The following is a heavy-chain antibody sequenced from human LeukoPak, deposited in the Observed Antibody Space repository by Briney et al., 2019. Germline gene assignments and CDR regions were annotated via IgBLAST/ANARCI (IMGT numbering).Heavy chain of an antibody. D-gene: IGHD5-18*01. V-gene: IGHV4-39*07. Sequence: SETLSLTCTVPGGSISSSSYYWGWIRQPPGKGLEWIGSIYYSGSTYYNPSLKSRVTISVDTSKNQFSLKLSSVTAADTAVYYCARVASGYRTVPWGQGTLVTVSS. J-gene: IGHJ4*02. CDR2: IYYSGST. CDR3: ARVASGYRTVP. CDR1: GGSISSSSYY.